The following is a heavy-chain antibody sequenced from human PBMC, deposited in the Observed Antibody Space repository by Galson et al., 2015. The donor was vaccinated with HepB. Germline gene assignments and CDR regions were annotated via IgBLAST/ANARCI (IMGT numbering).Heavy chain of an antibody. CDR3: TLSYSSSWYRTEGIPGEDAFDI. CDR1: GGTFSSYA. CDR2: IIPIFGTA. D-gene: IGHD6-13*01. Sequence: SVKVSCKASGGTFSSYAISWVRQAPGQGLEWMGGIIPIFGTANYAQKFQGRVTITADESTSTAYMELSSLRSEDTAVYYCTLSYSSSWYRTEGIPGEDAFDIWGQGTMVAVSS. J-gene: IGHJ3*02. V-gene: IGHV1-69*13.